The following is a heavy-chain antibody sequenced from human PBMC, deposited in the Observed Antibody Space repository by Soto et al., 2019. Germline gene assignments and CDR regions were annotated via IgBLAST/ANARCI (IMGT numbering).Heavy chain of an antibody. CDR2: MNPNSGNT. J-gene: IGHJ6*02. CDR3: ARLPYYYDSSGYYQGTNYYYYGMDV. D-gene: IGHD3-22*01. V-gene: IGHV1-8*01. CDR1: GYTFTSYD. Sequence: ASVKVSCKASGYTFTSYDINWVRQATGQGLEWMGWMNPNSGNTGYAQKFQGRVTMTRNTSISTAYMELSSLRSEDTAVYYCARLPYYYDSSGYYQGTNYYYYGMDVWGQGTTVTVSS.